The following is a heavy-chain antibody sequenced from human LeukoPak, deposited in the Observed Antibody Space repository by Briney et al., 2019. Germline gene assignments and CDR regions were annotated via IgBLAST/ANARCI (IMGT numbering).Heavy chain of an antibody. CDR3: ARGEYSSSSTVDY. Sequence: GGSLRLSCAASGLTFSSYWMGWVRQAPGKGLEWVANIKQDGSGKYYVDSVKGRFTISRINAKNSLYLQMNSLRAEDTAVYYCARGEYSSSSTVDYWGQGTLVTVSA. V-gene: IGHV3-7*01. J-gene: IGHJ4*02. CDR2: IKQDGSGK. D-gene: IGHD6-6*01. CDR1: GLTFSSYW.